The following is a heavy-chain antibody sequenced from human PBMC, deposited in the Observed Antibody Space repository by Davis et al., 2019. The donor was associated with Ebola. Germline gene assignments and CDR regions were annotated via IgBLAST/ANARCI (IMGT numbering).Heavy chain of an antibody. J-gene: IGHJ5*02. CDR2: MSTSGGSM. CDR3: ARADWTA. CDR1: GFTFSDYE. D-gene: IGHD1-1*01. V-gene: IGHV3-48*03. Sequence: GGSLRLSCAASGFTFSDYEMNWVRQTPGKGLEWISYMSTSGGSMYYADSVEGRFTISRDNAKNSLYLQMNSLRVEDTAIYYCARADWTAWGQGTLVTVSS.